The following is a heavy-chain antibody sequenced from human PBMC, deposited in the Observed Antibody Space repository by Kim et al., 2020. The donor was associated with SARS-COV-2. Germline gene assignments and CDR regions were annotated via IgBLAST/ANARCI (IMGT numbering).Heavy chain of an antibody. Sequence: TPSLRSRVTMSVDTAKNQFSLRLSSVTAADTAVYYCARGRLAVAGTNFDYWGQGTLVTVSS. D-gene: IGHD6-19*01. CDR3: ARGRLAVAGTNFDY. V-gene: IGHV4-34*01. J-gene: IGHJ4*02.